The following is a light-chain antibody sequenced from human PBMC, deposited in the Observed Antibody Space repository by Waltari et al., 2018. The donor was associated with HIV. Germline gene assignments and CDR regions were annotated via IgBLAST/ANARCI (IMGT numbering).Light chain of an antibody. Sequence: QSVLSQPPSAPGTPGQRVTISCSGGLSNLGSTYVYWYQQFSGMAPKLVIFRNDQRPPEVHDRFTGSKSGTSASLIITGLQSEDESDYYCAVWDDKLGAWLFGGGTRVTV. CDR3: AVWDDKLGAWL. V-gene: IGLV1-47*01. J-gene: IGLJ3*02. CDR1: LSNLGSTY. CDR2: RND.